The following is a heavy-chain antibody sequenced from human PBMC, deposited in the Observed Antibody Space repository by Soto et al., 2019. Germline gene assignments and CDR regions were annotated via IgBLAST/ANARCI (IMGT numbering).Heavy chain of an antibody. V-gene: IGHV4-39*01. D-gene: IGHD3-3*01. CDR2: INYNDNT. Sequence: HLQLQESGPGLVKPSETLSLTCTISGDSISSSTYYWGWIRQPPGKWLEWIGSINYNDNTYTSPSLKSRLTISVDTSNNQFSLKLSSVTAADTAVYFCATCGVVSLIIDYWGQGLLVAVSS. J-gene: IGHJ4*02. CDR3: ATCGVVSLIIDY. CDR1: GDSISSSTYY.